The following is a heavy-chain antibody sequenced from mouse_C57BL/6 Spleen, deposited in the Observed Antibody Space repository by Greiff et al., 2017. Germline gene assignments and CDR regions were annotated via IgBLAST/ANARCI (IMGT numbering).Heavy chain of an antibody. D-gene: IGHD2-5*01. CDR3: ASHSNYGGGYAMDY. J-gene: IGHJ4*01. CDR1: GYSITSGYY. Sequence: DVQLQESGPGLVKPSQSLSLTCSVTGYSITSGYYWNWIRQFPGNKLEWMGYISYDGSNNYNPSLKNRISITRDTSKNQFFLKLNSVTTEDTATYYCASHSNYGGGYAMDYWGQGTSVTVSS. V-gene: IGHV3-6*01. CDR2: ISYDGSN.